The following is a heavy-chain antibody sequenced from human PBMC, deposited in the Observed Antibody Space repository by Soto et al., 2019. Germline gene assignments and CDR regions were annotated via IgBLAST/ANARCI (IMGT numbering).Heavy chain of an antibody. CDR3: VKRGRNWGAFDF. J-gene: IGHJ3*01. CDR2: IGGTDGDSDGVP. Sequence: VQLLESGGDLVQPGGSLRLSCVASGFILNNYAMSWVRQAPWKGLEWVSTIGGTDGDSDGVPWYEDSVKGRFTISRDSSAKTLFLHMENLRAEDSALSYCVKRGRNWGAFDFWGQGTTVVVSS. CDR1: GFILNNYA. D-gene: IGHD7-27*01. V-gene: IGHV3-23*01.